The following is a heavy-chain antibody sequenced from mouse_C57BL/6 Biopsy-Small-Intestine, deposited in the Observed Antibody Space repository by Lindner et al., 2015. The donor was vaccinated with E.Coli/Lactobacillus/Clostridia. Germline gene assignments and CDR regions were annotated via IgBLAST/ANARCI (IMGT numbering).Heavy chain of an antibody. CDR2: IDPETGGT. V-gene: IGHV1-15*01. D-gene: IGHD1-1*01. CDR3: ARGITTVVAEGYYAMDY. Sequence: VQLQESGAELVRPGASVTLSCKASGYTFTDYEMHWVKQTPVHGLEWIGAIDPETGGTAYNQKFKGKAILTADKSSSTAYMELRSLTSEDSAVYFCARGITTVVAEGYYAMDYWGQGTSVTVSS. J-gene: IGHJ4*01. CDR1: GYTFTDYE.